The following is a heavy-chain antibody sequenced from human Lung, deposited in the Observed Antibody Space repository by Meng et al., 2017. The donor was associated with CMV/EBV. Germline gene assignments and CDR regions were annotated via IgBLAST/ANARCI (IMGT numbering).Heavy chain of an antibody. CDR2: IYYSGST. Sequence: SETLSLXCTVSGGSISSYYWSWIRQPPGKGLEWIGYIYYSGSTNYNPSLKSRVTISVDTSKNQFSLKLSSVTAADTAVYYCARASYYDFWSGPGNWFYPWGQGXLVTVSS. CDR1: GGSISSYY. J-gene: IGHJ5*02. D-gene: IGHD3-3*01. CDR3: ARASYYDFWSGPGNWFYP. V-gene: IGHV4-59*01.